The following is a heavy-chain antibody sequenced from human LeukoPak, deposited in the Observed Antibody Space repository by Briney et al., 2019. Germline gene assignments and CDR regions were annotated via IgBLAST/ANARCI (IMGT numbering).Heavy chain of an antibody. CDR3: ARDLSGGIQLWTQYYFDY. CDR1: GYTFTSYA. J-gene: IGHJ4*02. V-gene: IGHV1-2*02. CDR2: INPNSGGT. D-gene: IGHD5-18*01. Sequence: ASVKVSCKASGYTFTSYAMNWVRQAPGQGLEWMGWINPNSGGTNYAQKFQGRVTMTRDASISTAYMELSRLRSDDTAVYYCARDLSGGIQLWTQYYFDYWGQGTLVTVSS.